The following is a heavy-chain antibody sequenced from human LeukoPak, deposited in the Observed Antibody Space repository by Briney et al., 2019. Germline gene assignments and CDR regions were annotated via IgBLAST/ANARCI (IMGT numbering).Heavy chain of an antibody. CDR3: ARSGYSGYEPFDY. D-gene: IGHD5-12*01. Sequence: QTGGSLRLSCAASGFTVSSNYVSWVRQAPGKGLEWVSVIYSGGSTYYADSVKGRFTISRDNSKNTLYLQMNSLRAEDTAVYYCARSGYSGYEPFDYWGQGTLVTVSS. CDR1: GFTVSSNY. J-gene: IGHJ4*02. CDR2: IYSGGST. V-gene: IGHV3-53*01.